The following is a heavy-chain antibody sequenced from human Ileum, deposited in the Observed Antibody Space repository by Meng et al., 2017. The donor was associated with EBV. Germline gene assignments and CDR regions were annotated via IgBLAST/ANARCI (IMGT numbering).Heavy chain of an antibody. CDR1: GYTFINHD. J-gene: IGHJ5*02. D-gene: IGHD3-16*01. V-gene: IGHV1-8*01. Sequence: QVQLVQSAPEVKKPGASVKVSCKASGYTFINHDINWVRQAAGQGLESIGWMNSYTGNAGYAQKFRGRVTMTRDTSINTAYLEVISLTSEDTAVYYCARGSGAGGRDWFDPWGQGTLVTVSS. CDR3: ARGSGAGGRDWFDP. CDR2: MNSYTGNA.